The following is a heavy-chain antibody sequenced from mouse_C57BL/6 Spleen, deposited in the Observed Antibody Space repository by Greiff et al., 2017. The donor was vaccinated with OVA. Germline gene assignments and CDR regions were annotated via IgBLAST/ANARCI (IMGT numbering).Heavy chain of an antibody. CDR3: ARSEGGYYGKSDV. J-gene: IGHJ1*03. CDR1: GYTFTSYW. Sequence: QVQLQQPGAELVRPGSSVKLSCKASGYTFTSYWMDWVKQRPGQGLEWIGNIYPSDSETHYNQKFKDKATLTVDKSYSTAYMQLTSLTSDDSAVYYCARSEGGYYGKSDVWGTGTTVTVSS. CDR2: IYPSDSET. D-gene: IGHD2-1*01. V-gene: IGHV1-61*01.